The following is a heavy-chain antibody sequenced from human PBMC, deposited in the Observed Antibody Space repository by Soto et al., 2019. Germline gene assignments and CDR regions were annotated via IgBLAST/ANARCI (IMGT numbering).Heavy chain of an antibody. Sequence: SETLSLTCTVSGGSIGGSNYFRCWIRQSPGTGLEWLGTIHSSGSTYYSPSLMSRITMSLETSKNQFSLNLGSVTAADTAVYYCTRRRFGFRGVTTMDVWGPGTTVTVSS. CDR3: TRRRFGFRGVTTMDV. CDR2: IHSSGST. D-gene: IGHD3-10*01. CDR1: GGSIGGSNYF. V-gene: IGHV4-39*01. J-gene: IGHJ6*02.